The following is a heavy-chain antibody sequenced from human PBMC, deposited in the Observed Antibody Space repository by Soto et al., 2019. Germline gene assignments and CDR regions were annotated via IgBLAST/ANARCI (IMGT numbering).Heavy chain of an antibody. CDR2: ISAYNGNT. V-gene: IGHV1-18*01. CDR1: GYTFTSYG. J-gene: IGHJ4*02. CDR3: ARDSMYYDFWSGYIIDY. D-gene: IGHD3-3*01. Sequence: ASVKVSCKASGYTFTSYGISWVRQAPGQRLEWMGWISAYNGNTNYAQKLQGRVTMTTDTSTSTAYMELRSLRSDDTAVYYCARDSMYYDFWSGYIIDYWGQGTLVTVSS.